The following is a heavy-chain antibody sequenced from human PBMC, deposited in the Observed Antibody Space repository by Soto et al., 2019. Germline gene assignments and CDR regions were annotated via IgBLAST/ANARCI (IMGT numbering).Heavy chain of an antibody. Sequence: SETLSLTCAVCGGSFSGYYWSWIRQPPGKGLEWIGEINHSGSTNYNPSLKSRVTISVDTSKNQFSLKLSSVTAADTAVYYCARNADYDILTGYYGMDVWGQGTTVTVSS. CDR1: GGSFSGYY. CDR2: INHSGST. D-gene: IGHD3-9*01. J-gene: IGHJ6*02. V-gene: IGHV4-34*01. CDR3: ARNADYDILTGYYGMDV.